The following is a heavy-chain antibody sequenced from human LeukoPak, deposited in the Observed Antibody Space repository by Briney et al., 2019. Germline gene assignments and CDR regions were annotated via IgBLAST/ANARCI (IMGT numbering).Heavy chain of an antibody. CDR2: INPNSGDT. CDR3: ARDLSSTSNWELDY. V-gene: IGHV1-2*06. CDR1: GYTFTGYF. J-gene: IGHJ4*02. Sequence: GASVKVSCKAFGYTFTGYFIHWVRQAPGQGLEWMGRINPNSGDTNYEQTFQGRVTMTRDTSISTVYMDLSRLTSDDTAVYYCARDLSSTSNWELDYWDQGTPVTVSS. D-gene: IGHD7-27*01.